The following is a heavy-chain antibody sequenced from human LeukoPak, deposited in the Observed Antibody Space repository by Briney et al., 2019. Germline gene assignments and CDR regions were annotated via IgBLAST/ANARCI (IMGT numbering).Heavy chain of an antibody. V-gene: IGHV3-30*04. CDR2: ISYDGSNK. D-gene: IGHD3-10*01. CDR3: ARANRLLWFGEFDT. Sequence: PGWSLRVSCAASGFTFSSYAMHWVRQAPGKGLEWVAVISYDGSNKYYADSVKGRFTISRDNSKNTLYLQMNSLRAEDTAVYYCARANRLLWFGEFDTWGQGTLVTVSS. CDR1: GFTFSSYA. J-gene: IGHJ5*02.